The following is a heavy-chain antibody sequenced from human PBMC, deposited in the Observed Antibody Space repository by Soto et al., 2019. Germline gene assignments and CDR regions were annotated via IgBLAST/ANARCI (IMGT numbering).Heavy chain of an antibody. J-gene: IGHJ4*02. Sequence: QVQLVQSGAEVKKPGASVKVSCKASGYTFTSYGISWVRQAPGQGLEWMGWISAYNGNTNYAQKLQGRVTMTTDTSXXTXYXVLRSLRSDDTAVYYCARVPYYYDSSGYYYTYYFDYWGQGTLVTVSS. CDR1: GYTFTSYG. D-gene: IGHD3-22*01. V-gene: IGHV1-18*01. CDR2: ISAYNGNT. CDR3: ARVPYYYDSSGYYYTYYFDY.